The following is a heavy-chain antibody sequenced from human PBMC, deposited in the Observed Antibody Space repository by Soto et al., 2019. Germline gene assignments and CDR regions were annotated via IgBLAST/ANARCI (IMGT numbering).Heavy chain of an antibody. CDR3: ASWNTGSSYGLDY. Sequence: SETRSLTCAVYGWSFSGYYWSWIRQPPGKGLEWIGEINHSGSTNYNPSLKSRVTISVDTSKNQFSLKLSSVTAADTAVYYCASWNTGSSYGLDYWGQGTLVTVSS. CDR2: INHSGST. J-gene: IGHJ4*02. CDR1: GWSFSGYY. D-gene: IGHD5-18*01. V-gene: IGHV4-34*01.